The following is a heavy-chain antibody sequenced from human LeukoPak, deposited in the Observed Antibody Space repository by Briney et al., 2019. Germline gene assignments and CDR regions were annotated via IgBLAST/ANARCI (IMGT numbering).Heavy chain of an antibody. V-gene: IGHV3-33*01. D-gene: IGHD6-19*01. J-gene: IGHJ4*02. CDR2: IWYDGSNK. Sequence: GGSLRLSCAASGFTFSSYGMHWVRQAPGKGLEWVAVIWYDGSNKYYADSVKGRFTISRDNSKSTLYLQMNSLRAEDTAVYYCARDGYSSGWYGPDYWGQGTLVTVSS. CDR1: GFTFSSYG. CDR3: ARDGYSSGWYGPDY.